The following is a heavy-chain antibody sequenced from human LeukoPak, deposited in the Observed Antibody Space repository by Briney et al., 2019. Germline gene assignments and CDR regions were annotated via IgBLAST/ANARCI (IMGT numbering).Heavy chain of an antibody. J-gene: IGHJ4*02. CDR1: GFTFSSYG. D-gene: IGHD6-19*01. CDR3: AKVPGARIAVAHYYFDY. CDR2: ISYDGSNK. V-gene: IGHV3-30*18. Sequence: GRSLRLSCAASGFTFSSYGMHWVRQAPGKGLEWVAVISYDGSNKYYTDSVKGRFTISRDNSKNTLYLQMNSLRAEDTAVYYCAKVPGARIAVAHYYFDYWGQGTLVTVPS.